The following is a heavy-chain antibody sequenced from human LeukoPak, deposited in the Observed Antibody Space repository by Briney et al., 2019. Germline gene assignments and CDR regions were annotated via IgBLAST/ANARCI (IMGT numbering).Heavy chain of an antibody. J-gene: IGHJ4*02. Sequence: PLETLSLTCTVSGYSLSSGYYWGWIRQPPGKGLEWIGGIYHSGSTYYNPSLKRRGTISVDKSKNQFSLKLSSVTAADTAVYYCARIGRTAIFDYWGQGTLVTVSS. D-gene: IGHD2-21*02. CDR2: IYHSGST. CDR3: ARIGRTAIFDY. V-gene: IGHV4-38-2*02. CDR1: GYSLSSGYY.